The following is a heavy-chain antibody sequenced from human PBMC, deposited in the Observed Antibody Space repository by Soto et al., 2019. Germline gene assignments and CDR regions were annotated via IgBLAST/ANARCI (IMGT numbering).Heavy chain of an antibody. Sequence: SQTLSLTCVISGDSVSSNGACWNWIRQSPSRGLQWLGRIYYRSKWFHDYAASVESRMAINPDTSRNQFSLQLNYVTPEDTAVYYCARDGSILEWVNPPPFDYWGQGTLVTVSS. V-gene: IGHV6-1*01. D-gene: IGHD3-3*01. J-gene: IGHJ4*02. CDR3: ARDGSILEWVNPPPFDY. CDR1: GDSVSSNGAC. CDR2: IYYRSKWFH.